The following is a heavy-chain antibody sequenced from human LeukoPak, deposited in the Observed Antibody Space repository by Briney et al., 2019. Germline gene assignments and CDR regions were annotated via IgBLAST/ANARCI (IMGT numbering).Heavy chain of an antibody. CDR1: GYTFTSYY. D-gene: IGHD6-13*01. J-gene: IGHJ4*02. Sequence: ASVKVSCKASGYTFTSYYMHWVRQAPGQGLEWMGIINPSGGSTSYAQKFQGRVTMTRDTSTSTVYMELSSLRSEDTAVYYCARGRGYSSSWYGDGSYYPYYFDYWGQGTLVTVSS. CDR3: ARGRGYSSSWYGDGSYYPYYFDY. CDR2: INPSGGST. V-gene: IGHV1-46*01.